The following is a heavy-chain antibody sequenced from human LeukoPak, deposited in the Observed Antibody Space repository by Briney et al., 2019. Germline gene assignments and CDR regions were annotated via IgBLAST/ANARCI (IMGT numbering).Heavy chain of an antibody. CDR1: GGTFSSYA. J-gene: IGHJ4*02. CDR3: AREEREYYFDY. V-gene: IGHV1-69*13. CDR2: IIPIFGTA. Sequence: GASVKVACKATGGTFSSYAISWVRQAPGQGREWMGGIIPIFGTANYAQKFQGRVTITADESTSTAYMELSSLRSEDTAVYYCAREEREYYFDYWGQGPLVTVSS. D-gene: IGHD5-24*01.